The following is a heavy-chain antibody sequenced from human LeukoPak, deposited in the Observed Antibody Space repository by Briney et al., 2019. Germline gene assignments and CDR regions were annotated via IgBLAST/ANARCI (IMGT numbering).Heavy chain of an antibody. Sequence: GGSLRLSCAASGFAFSSYAMSWVRQPPGKGLEWVSVISRRDDYTYYADSVKGRFTISRDNSRNTLYLQMNTLRAEDTAVYYCANDYRSGSFHDFWGQGTLVTVSS. D-gene: IGHD3-10*01. CDR1: GFAFSSYA. CDR2: ISRRDDYT. V-gene: IGHV3-23*01. CDR3: ANDYRSGSFHDF. J-gene: IGHJ4*02.